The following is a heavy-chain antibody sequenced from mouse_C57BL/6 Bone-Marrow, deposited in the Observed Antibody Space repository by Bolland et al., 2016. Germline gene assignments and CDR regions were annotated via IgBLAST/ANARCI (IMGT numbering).Heavy chain of an antibody. J-gene: IGHJ3*01. D-gene: IGHD1-1*01. CDR3: ARAGSSFWFAY. V-gene: IGHV1-26*01. CDR2: NGGT. Sequence: NGGTSYNQKFKGKATLTVDKSSSTAYMELRSLTSEDSAVYYCARAGSSFWFAYWGQG.